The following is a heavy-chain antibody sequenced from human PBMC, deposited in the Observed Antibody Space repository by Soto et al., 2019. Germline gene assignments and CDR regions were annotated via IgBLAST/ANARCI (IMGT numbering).Heavy chain of an antibody. CDR2: INPSTGVT. J-gene: IGHJ5*02. Sequence: QVQLVQSGAEFKKPGASVKVSCKASRYSFIDYYIHWVRQAPGQGLEWMGWINPSTGVTNYAQKFQGRVTLTRDTSISTAYMELSRLRADDATLYYCARRVAASNTVWFDPWGQGTLVTVSS. CDR1: RYSFIDYY. CDR3: ARRVAASNTVWFDP. V-gene: IGHV1-2*02. D-gene: IGHD6-25*01.